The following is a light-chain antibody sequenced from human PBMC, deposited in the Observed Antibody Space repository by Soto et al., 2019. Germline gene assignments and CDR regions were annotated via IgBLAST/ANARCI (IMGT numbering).Light chain of an antibody. CDR2: AAS. CDR3: QQLRMYPST. J-gene: IGKJ4*01. Sequence: DIQMTQSPSSLSASAVDRVTITCRASQSISSYLNWYQQKPGKAPRLLIYAASTLQSGVPSRFSGSGSDTDFALTITSLQAEDFATYYCQQLRMYPSTFGGGTKVDIK. CDR1: QSISSY. V-gene: IGKV1-39*01.